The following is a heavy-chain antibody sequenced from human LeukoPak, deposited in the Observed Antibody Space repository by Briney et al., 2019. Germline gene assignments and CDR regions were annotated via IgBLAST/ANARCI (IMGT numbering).Heavy chain of an antibody. D-gene: IGHD6-13*01. V-gene: IGHV3-30*04. J-gene: IGHJ5*02. Sequence: QTGGSLRLSCSASGFTFSKYAFHWVRQAPGKGLEWVSIISYDGSHEYYADSVKGRFTISRGDSNNTLFLQMNSLRPADTAVYYCARDQLFCSDGSCSAHNWFDPWGPGTLVTVSS. CDR1: GFTFSKYA. CDR2: ISYDGSHE. CDR3: ARDQLFCSDGSCSAHNWFDP.